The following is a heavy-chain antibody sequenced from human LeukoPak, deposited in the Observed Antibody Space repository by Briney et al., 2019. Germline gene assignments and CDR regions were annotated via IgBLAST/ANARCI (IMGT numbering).Heavy chain of an antibody. CDR3: ARIRPPWGSVT. CDR2: IYTSGST. J-gene: IGHJ5*02. Sequence: SETLPLTCTVSGGSISSGSYYWSWIRQPAGKGLEWIGRIYTSGSTNYNPSLKSRVTISVDTSKNQFSLKLSSVTAADTAVYYCARIRPPWGSVTWGQGTLVTVSS. CDR1: GGSISSGSYY. D-gene: IGHD3-10*01. V-gene: IGHV4-61*02.